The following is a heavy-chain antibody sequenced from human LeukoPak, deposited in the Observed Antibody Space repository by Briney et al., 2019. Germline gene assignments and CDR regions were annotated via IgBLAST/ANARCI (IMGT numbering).Heavy chain of an antibody. CDR3: ARGVAARPNYYYYYMDV. J-gene: IGHJ6*03. Sequence: PSETLSHTCTVSGGSISSSSYYWGWIRQPPGKGLEWIGSIYYSGSTYYNPSLKSRVTISVDTSKNQFSLKLSSVTAADTAVYYCARGVAARPNYYYYYMDVWGKGTTVTVSS. CDR1: GGSISSSSYY. V-gene: IGHV4-39*07. CDR2: IYYSGST. D-gene: IGHD6-6*01.